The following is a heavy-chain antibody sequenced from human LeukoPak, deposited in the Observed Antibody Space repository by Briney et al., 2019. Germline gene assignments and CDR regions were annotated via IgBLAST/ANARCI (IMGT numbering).Heavy chain of an antibody. CDR2: ISGIANAI. J-gene: IGHJ4*02. CDR1: GFTFTDYA. D-gene: IGHD2-15*01. V-gene: IGHV3-23*01. CDR3: VRHLATSGSYPLDY. Sequence: GGSLRLSCAASGFTFTDYAMSWVRQAPGTGLEWVSAISGIANAIFYASSVKGRFTISRDNSKNTLSLQMSSLRAEDTAVYYCVRHLATSGSYPLDYWAQGTLVTVSS.